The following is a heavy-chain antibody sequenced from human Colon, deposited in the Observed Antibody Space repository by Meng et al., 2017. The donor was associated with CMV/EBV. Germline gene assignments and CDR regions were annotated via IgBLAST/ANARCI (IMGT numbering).Heavy chain of an antibody. CDR1: GYTFTGVD. D-gene: IGHD6-25*01. Sequence: ASVKVSCKASGYTFTGVDIHWVRQTAGQGLEWMGWINPGIGKTGFAQKFQGRITMTSNTSLSTVYMELSSLRSQDTAVYYCMRTRAASDWGQGTLVTVSS. J-gene: IGHJ4*02. V-gene: IGHV1-8*01. CDR3: MRTRAASD. CDR2: INPGIGKT.